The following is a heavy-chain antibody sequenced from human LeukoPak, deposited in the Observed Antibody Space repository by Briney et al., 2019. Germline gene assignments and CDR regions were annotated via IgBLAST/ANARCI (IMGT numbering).Heavy chain of an antibody. V-gene: IGHV4-39*01. CDR3: ARAALTTWEFDI. Sequence: PSETLSLTCTVSGGSISSSSYYWGWIRQPPGKGLEWIGSIYYSGSTYYNPSLKSRVTISVDTSKNQFSLKLSSVTAADTAVYYCARAALTTWEFDIWGQGTMVTVSS. CDR2: IYYSGST. J-gene: IGHJ3*02. D-gene: IGHD4-17*01. CDR1: GGSISSSSYY.